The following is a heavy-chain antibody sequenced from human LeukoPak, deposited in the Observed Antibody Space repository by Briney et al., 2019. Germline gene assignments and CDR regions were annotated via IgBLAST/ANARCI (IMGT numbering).Heavy chain of an antibody. Sequence: GGSLRLSCAASGFTFLTYSMNWVRQAPGKGLEWVSYISSSSSTIYYADSVKGRFTISRDNAKNSLYLQMNSLRAEDTAVYYCAREFVAVAEHFDYWGQGTLVTVSS. CDR2: ISSSSSTI. D-gene: IGHD2-15*01. CDR3: AREFVAVAEHFDY. CDR1: GFTFLTYS. V-gene: IGHV3-48*01. J-gene: IGHJ4*02.